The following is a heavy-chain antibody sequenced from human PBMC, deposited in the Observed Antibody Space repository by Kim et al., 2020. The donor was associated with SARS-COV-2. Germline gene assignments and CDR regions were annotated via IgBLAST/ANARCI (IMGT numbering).Heavy chain of an antibody. CDR1: GGSISSYY. D-gene: IGHD6-19*01. V-gene: IGHV4-59*13. CDR2: IYYSGST. J-gene: IGHJ5*02. CDR3: ARDERDSSGWANWVDP. Sequence: SETLSLTCTVSGGSISSYYWSWIRQPPGKGLEWIGYIYYSGSTNYNPSLKSRVTISVDTSKNQFSLKLSSVTAADTAVYYCARDERDSSGWANWVDPWGQGTLVTVSS.